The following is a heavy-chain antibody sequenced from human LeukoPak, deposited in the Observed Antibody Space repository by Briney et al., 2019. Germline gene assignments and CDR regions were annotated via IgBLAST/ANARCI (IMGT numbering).Heavy chain of an antibody. D-gene: IGHD2-2*01. CDR2: IYYSGST. CDR1: GGSISSSSYY. CDR3: ARGWDYCSSTSCYPYYFDY. V-gene: IGHV4-39*07. Sequence: SETLSLTCTVSGGSISSSSYYWGWIRQPPGKGLEWIGSIYYSGSTYYNPSLKSRVTISVDTSKNQLSLKLSSVTAADTAVYYCARGWDYCSSTSCYPYYFDYWGQGTLVTVSS. J-gene: IGHJ4*02.